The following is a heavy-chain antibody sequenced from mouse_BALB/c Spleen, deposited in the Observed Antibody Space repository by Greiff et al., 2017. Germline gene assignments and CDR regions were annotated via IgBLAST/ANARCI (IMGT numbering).Heavy chain of an antibody. CDR1: GYTFTDYV. CDR3: ASSAYYGTFDY. D-gene: IGHD2-10*01. CDR2: IYPGSGST. V-gene: IGHV1-81*01. J-gene: IGHJ2*01. Sequence: QVQLQQSGPELVKPGASVKMSCKASGYTFTDYVISWVKQRTGQGLEWIGEIYPGSGSTYYNEKFKGKATLTADKSSNTAYMQLSSLTSEDSAVYFCASSAYYGTFDYWGQGTTLTVSS.